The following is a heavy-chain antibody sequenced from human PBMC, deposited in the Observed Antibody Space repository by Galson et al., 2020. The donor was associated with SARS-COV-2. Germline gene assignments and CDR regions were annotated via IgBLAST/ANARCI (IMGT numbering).Heavy chain of an antibody. CDR1: GFSHSTSEVG. J-gene: IGHJ3*02. Sequence: KMSVPTLLNPTQTPTLTCPFPGFSHSTSEVGVGWIRQPQGKALKWLAPIIETDDKSNSPSLKSRLTITKDTSKNQVVLTMTNMDPVDTATYYCAHRLVAFDIWGQGTMVTVSS. CDR2: IIETDDK. CDR3: AHRLVAFDI. V-gene: IGHV2-5*01. D-gene: IGHD1-26*01.